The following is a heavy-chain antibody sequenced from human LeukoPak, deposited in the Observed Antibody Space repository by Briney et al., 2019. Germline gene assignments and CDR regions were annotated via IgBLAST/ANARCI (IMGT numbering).Heavy chain of an antibody. CDR3: ARGRGYSYHGDYYYYYMDV. J-gene: IGHJ6*03. Sequence: GASVKVSCKASGYTFTSYAISWVRQAPGQGLEWMGGIIPIFGTANYAQKFQGRVTITADKSTSTAYMELSSLRSEDTAVYYCARGRGYSYHGDYYYYYMDVWGKGTTVTVSS. V-gene: IGHV1-69*06. CDR2: IIPIFGTA. CDR1: GYTFTSYA. D-gene: IGHD5-18*01.